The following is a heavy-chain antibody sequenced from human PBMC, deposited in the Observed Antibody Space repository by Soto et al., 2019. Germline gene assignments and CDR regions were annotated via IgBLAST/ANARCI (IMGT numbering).Heavy chain of an antibody. J-gene: IGHJ6*02. CDR2: IIPIFGTA. CDR1: GGTFSSYA. D-gene: IGHD5-18*01. Sequence: QVQLVQSGAEVKKPGSSVKVSCKASGGTFSSYAISWVRQAPGQGLEWMGGIIPIFGTANYAQKFQGRVTITADESTSTAYMELSSLRSEDTAVYYCARDGRGYSYGFGYYYCGMDVWGQGTTVTVSS. V-gene: IGHV1-69*01. CDR3: ARDGRGYSYGFGYYYCGMDV.